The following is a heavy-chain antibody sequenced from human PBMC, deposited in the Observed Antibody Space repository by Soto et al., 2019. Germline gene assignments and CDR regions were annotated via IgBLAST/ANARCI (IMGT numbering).Heavy chain of an antibody. CDR1: GGSISSYY. Sequence: SETLSLTCTVSGGSISSYYWSWIRQPPGKGLEWIGYIYYSGSTNYNPSLKSRVTISVDTSKNQFSLKLSSVTAADTAVYYCARHSDYYGSGSYAWYFDYWGQGTLVTVSS. CDR2: IYYSGST. J-gene: IGHJ4*02. D-gene: IGHD3-10*01. V-gene: IGHV4-59*08. CDR3: ARHSDYYGSGSYAWYFDY.